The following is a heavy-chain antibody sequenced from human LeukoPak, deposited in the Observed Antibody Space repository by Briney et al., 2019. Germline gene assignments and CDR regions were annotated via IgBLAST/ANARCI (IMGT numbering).Heavy chain of an antibody. CDR1: GFTFSGSA. Sequence: PGGSLRLSCAAFGFTFSGSAMHWVRQASGKGLEWVGRIRSKANSYATAYAASVKGRFTISRDDSKNTAYLQMNSLKTEDTAVYYCTRRSGSYAHDYWGQGTLVTVSS. J-gene: IGHJ4*02. CDR2: IRSKANSYAT. D-gene: IGHD1-26*01. CDR3: TRRSGSYAHDY. V-gene: IGHV3-73*01.